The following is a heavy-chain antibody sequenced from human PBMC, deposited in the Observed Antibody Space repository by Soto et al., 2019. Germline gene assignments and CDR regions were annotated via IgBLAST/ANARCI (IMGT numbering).Heavy chain of an antibody. CDR1: GFSLSTSGVG. J-gene: IGHJ4*02. V-gene: IGHV2-5*02. CDR2: IYWDDDK. CDR3: AHTLWFGEFPDFDY. D-gene: IGHD3-10*01. Sequence: QITLKESGPTLVKPTQTLTLTCTFSGFSLSTSGVGVGWIRPPPGKALEWLALIYWDDDKRYSPSLKSRLTITKDTSKNQVVLTMTNMDPVDTATYYCAHTLWFGEFPDFDYWGQGTLVTVSS.